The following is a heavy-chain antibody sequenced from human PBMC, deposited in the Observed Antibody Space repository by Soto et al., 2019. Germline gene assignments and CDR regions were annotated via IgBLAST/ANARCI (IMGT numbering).Heavy chain of an antibody. CDR1: GYTFTSYG. CDR3: ARDTGPQMYRSSTSCYPTLYYYGMDV. V-gene: IGHV1-18*01. CDR2: ISAYNGNT. J-gene: IGHJ6*02. Sequence: ASVKVSCKASGYTFTSYGISWVRQAPGQGLEWMGWISAYNGNTNYAQKLQGRVTMTTDTSTSTAYMELRSLRSDDTAVYYCARDTGPQMYRSSTSCYPTLYYYGMDVWGQGTTVTVSS. D-gene: IGHD2-2*01.